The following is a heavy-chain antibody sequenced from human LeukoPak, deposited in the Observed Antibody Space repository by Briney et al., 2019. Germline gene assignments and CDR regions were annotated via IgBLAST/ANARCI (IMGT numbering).Heavy chain of an antibody. Sequence: SETLSLTCTVSGGPISSYYWSWIRQPPGKGLEWIGYIYYSGSTNYNPSLKSRVTISVDTSKNQFSLKLSSVTAADTAVYYCARPGISYGRRWVGDNNWFDPWGQGTLVTVSS. D-gene: IGHD5-18*01. CDR1: GGPISSYY. V-gene: IGHV4-59*08. CDR2: IYYSGST. CDR3: ARPGISYGRRWVGDNNWFDP. J-gene: IGHJ5*02.